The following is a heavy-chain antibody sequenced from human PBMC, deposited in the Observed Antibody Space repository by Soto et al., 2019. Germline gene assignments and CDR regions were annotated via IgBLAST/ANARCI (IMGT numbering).Heavy chain of an antibody. CDR2: IIPIFGTA. J-gene: IGHJ6*02. V-gene: IGHV1-69*13. CDR3: ATRYCSSTSCSGYYGMDV. CDR1: GGTFSSYA. D-gene: IGHD2-2*01. Sequence: SVKVSCKASGGTFSSYAISWVRQAPGQGLEWMGGIIPIFGTANYAQKFQGRVTITADESTSTAYMELSSLRSEDTAVYYFATRYCSSTSCSGYYGMDVWGQGTTVTVSS.